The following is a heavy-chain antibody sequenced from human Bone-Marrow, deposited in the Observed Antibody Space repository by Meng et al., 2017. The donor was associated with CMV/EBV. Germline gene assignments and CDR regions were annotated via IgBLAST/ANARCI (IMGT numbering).Heavy chain of an antibody. Sequence: GESLKISCAASGFTFSSYWMSWVRQAPGKGLEWVANIKQDGSEKYYVDSVKGRFTISRDNAKNSLYLQMNSLRAEDTAVYYCARDLSLLRSQTYYYGMDVWGQGTTVTVSS. V-gene: IGHV3-7*01. CDR2: IKQDGSEK. D-gene: IGHD3-3*01. CDR1: GFTFSSYW. J-gene: IGHJ6*02. CDR3: ARDLSLLRSQTYYYGMDV.